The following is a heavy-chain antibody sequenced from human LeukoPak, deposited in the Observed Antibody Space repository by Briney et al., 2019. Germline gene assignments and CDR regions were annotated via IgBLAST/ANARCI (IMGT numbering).Heavy chain of an antibody. V-gene: IGHV1-2*02. CDR1: GYTFTGYY. CDR3: AREGEIVVVPAALDP. CDR2: INPNSGGT. J-gene: IGHJ5*02. Sequence: GASVKVSCKASGYTFTGYYMHWVRQAPGQGLEWMGWINPNSGGTNYAQKFQGRVTMTRDTSISTAYMELSRLRSDDTAVYYCAREGEIVVVPAALDPWGQGTLVTVSS. D-gene: IGHD2-2*01.